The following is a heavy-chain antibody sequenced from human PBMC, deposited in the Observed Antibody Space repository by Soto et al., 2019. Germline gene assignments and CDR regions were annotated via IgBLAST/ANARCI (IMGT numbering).Heavy chain of an antibody. Sequence: SDNLSLTSTVSGGSISIGEYYGSWIRQPPGKVLEWIVYIYYSGSTYYHPSLKSRVNISVDPSKNQFSLKLSSVTAADTAVYYCARGIVGYSYGSPYYYGMDVWGQGTTVT. V-gene: IGHV4-30-4*02. D-gene: IGHD5-18*01. CDR3: ARGIVGYSYGSPYYYGMDV. CDR1: GGSISIGEYY. CDR2: IYYSGST. J-gene: IGHJ6*02.